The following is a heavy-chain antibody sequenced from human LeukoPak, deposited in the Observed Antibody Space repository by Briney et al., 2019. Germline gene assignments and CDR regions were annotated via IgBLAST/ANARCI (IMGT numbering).Heavy chain of an antibody. CDR3: ARLYGDYFDY. D-gene: IGHD4-17*01. J-gene: IGHJ4*02. CDR1: GGTFSSYA. CDR2: IIPIFGTA. V-gene: IGHV1-69*01. Sequence: GASVKVSCKASGGTFSSYALSWVRQAPGHGLEWMGGIIPIFGTANYAQKFQGRVTITADESTSTAYMELSSLRSEDTAVYYCARLYGDYFDYWGQGTLVTVSS.